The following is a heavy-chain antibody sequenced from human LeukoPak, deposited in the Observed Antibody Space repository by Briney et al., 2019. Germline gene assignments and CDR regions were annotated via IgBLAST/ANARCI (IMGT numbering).Heavy chain of an antibody. CDR3: ARSYHPPLDV. CDR2: INPNSGGT. V-gene: IGHV1-2*02. J-gene: IGHJ6*02. Sequence: ASVKVSCKASGYTFTGYYMHWVRQAPGHGLEWMGWINPNSGGTNYAQTFQGRVTTTRDTSISTAYMELSRLRSDDTAVYYCARSYHPPLDVWGQGTTVTVSS. D-gene: IGHD5-18*01. CDR1: GYTFTGYY.